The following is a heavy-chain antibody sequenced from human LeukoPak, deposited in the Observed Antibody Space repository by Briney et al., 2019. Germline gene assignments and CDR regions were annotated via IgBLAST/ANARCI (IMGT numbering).Heavy chain of an antibody. CDR2: IKQDGSEK. CDR1: GFTFSSYW. J-gene: IGHJ6*03. D-gene: IGHD5-12*01. Sequence: PGGSLRLSCAASGFTFSSYWMSWVRQAPGKGLEWVANIKQDGSEKYYVDSVKGRFTISRDNAKNSLYLQMNSLRAEDTAVYYCARANEMGIVTTSVAYYMDVWGKGTTVTVSS. V-gene: IGHV3-7*01. CDR3: ARANEMGIVTTSVAYYMDV.